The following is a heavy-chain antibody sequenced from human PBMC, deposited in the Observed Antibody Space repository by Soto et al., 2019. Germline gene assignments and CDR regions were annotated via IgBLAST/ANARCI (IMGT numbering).Heavy chain of an antibody. V-gene: IGHV3-33*01. CDR3: ARDIDRYSYALDY. CDR1: GFTVSSYA. J-gene: IGHJ4*02. Sequence: PGGSLRLSCAASGFTVSSYAMHWVRQAPGKGPEWVAVVWYDGDNKYYADSVKGRFTISRDNSKNTLYLQMNSLRAEETAVYYCARDIDRYSYALDYWGQGTLVTVSS. CDR2: VWYDGDNK. D-gene: IGHD5-18*01.